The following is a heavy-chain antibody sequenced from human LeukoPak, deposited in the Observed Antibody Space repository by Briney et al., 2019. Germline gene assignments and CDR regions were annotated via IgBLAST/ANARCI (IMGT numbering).Heavy chain of an antibody. CDR2: ISGGGAGT. J-gene: IGHJ4*02. CDR3: AKEGSWSPYFDY. Sequence: GGSLRLSCAASGLSFSFYAMSWVRQAPGKGLEWVSSISGGGAGTYYADSVRGRFTISRDNSKNTLYLQMNSLRAEDTAVYYCAKEGSWSPYFDYWGQGTLVTVSS. CDR1: GLSFSFYA. D-gene: IGHD3-3*01. V-gene: IGHV3-23*01.